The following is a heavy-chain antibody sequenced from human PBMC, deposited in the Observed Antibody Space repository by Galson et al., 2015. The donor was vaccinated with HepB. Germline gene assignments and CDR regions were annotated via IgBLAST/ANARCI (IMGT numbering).Heavy chain of an antibody. CDR2: ISGSGGST. V-gene: IGHV3-23*01. D-gene: IGHD5-24*01. J-gene: IGHJ4*02. Sequence: SLRLSCAASGFTFSSYAMSWVRQAPGKGLEWVSAISGSGGSTYYADSVKGRFTISRDNSKNTLYLQMSSLRAEDTAVYYCAKAQRCLQLAYYFDYWGQGTLVTVSS. CDR1: GFTFSSYA. CDR3: AKAQRCLQLAYYFDY.